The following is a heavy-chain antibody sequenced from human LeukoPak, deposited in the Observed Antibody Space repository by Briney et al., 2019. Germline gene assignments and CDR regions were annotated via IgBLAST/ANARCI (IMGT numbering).Heavy chain of an antibody. CDR2: IYYSGST. Sequence: TSETLSLTCTVSGGSVSSGSYCWSWIRQPPGKGLEWIGYIYYSGSTNYNPSLKSRVTISVDTSKNQFSLKLSSVTAADTAVYYCARDTIVGATFDYWGQGTLVTVSS. J-gene: IGHJ4*02. CDR3: ARDTIVGATFDY. V-gene: IGHV4-61*01. D-gene: IGHD1-26*01. CDR1: GGSVSSGSYC.